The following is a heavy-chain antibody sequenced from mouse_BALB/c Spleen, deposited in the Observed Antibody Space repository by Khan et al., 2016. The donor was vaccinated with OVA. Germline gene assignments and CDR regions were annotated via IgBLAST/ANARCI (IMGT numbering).Heavy chain of an antibody. CDR1: GYSITSDYA. V-gene: IGHV3-2*02. J-gene: IGHJ3*01. D-gene: IGHD3-3*01. Sequence: EVQLQESGPGLVKPSQSLSLTCTVTGYSITSDYAWNWIRQFPGNKLAWMGYISSSGSTSYTPSLKSRISITRDTSKNQFFLQLNSVTTEDTATYYCTRGRAYWGQGTLVTVSA. CDR3: TRGRAY. CDR2: ISSSGST.